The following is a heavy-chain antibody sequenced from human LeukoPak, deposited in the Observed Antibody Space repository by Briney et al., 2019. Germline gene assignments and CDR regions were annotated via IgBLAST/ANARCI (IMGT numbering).Heavy chain of an antibody. J-gene: IGHJ4*02. CDR1: GGSFSGYY. Sequence: PSETLSLTCAVYGGSFSGYYWSWIRQPPGKGLEWIGEINHSGSTNYNPSLKSRVTISVDTSKNQFSLKLSSVTAADTAVYYCARFVRVLEYFNKTWVDYGGKEPLVPASS. CDR3: ARFVRVLEYFNKTWVDY. V-gene: IGHV4-34*01. D-gene: IGHD2/OR15-2a*01. CDR2: INHSGST.